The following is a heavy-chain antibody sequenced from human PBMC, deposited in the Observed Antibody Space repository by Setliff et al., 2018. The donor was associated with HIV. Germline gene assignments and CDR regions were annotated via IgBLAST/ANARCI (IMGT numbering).Heavy chain of an antibody. J-gene: IGHJ4*02. V-gene: IGHV4-39*07. CDR3: ARAPYYDYRGLAVYYFDY. CDR2: ISYSGDT. D-gene: IGHD3-22*01. CDR1: GGPISSYY. Sequence: KSSETLSLTCSVSGGPISSYYWGWIRQPPGQGLEWIGSISYSGDTFYNTSLKTRITISVDTSKNHLSLKVSSLTAADTAVYYCARAPYYDYRGLAVYYFDYWGQGTLVTVSS.